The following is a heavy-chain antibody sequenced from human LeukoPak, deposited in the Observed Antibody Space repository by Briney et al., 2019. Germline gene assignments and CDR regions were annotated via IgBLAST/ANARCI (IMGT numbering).Heavy chain of an antibody. CDR2: ISDSGGST. CDR3: AKGGITMTDYYFDY. D-gene: IGHD1-14*01. J-gene: IGHJ4*02. CDR1: GFTFTKYA. V-gene: IGHV3-23*01. Sequence: AGGSLRLSCAVSGFTFTKYAMTWVRQAPGEGLEWVSAISDSGGSTYYADSVKGRFTISRDNSKNTLYLQMNSLRAEDTAVYYCAKGGITMTDYYFDYWGQGTLVTVSS.